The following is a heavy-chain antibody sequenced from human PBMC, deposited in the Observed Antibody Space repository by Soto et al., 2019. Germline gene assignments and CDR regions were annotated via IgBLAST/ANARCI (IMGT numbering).Heavy chain of an antibody. V-gene: IGHV3-48*02. J-gene: IGHJ4*02. D-gene: IGHD3-10*01. CDR2: ISSSSSTI. CDR1: GFTFSSYS. CDR3: ARSGRYGSGSYFRLQPYPYYFDY. Sequence: GGSLRLSCAASGFTFSSYSMNWVRQAPGKGLEWVSYISSSSSTIYYADSVKGRFTISRDNAKNSLYLQMNSLRDEDTAVYYCARSGRYGSGSYFRLQPYPYYFDYWGQGTLVTVSS.